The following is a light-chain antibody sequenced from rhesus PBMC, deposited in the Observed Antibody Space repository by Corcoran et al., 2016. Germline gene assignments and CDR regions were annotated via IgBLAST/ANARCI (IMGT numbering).Light chain of an antibody. J-gene: IGKJ4*01. CDR3: QHGYGIPLT. CDR1: ENVNNY. CDR2: KAS. Sequence: DIQMTQSPSSLSASVGDRVTITCRASENVNNYLNWYQQKTGKAPNLLIYKASTLQSGVPSRFSGSGSGTDYSFTISSRQPEDVATYYCQHGYGIPLTFGGGTKVELK. V-gene: IGKV1-74*01.